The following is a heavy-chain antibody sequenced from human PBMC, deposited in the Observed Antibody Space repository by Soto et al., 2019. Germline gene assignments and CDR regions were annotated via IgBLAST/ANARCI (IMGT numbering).Heavy chain of an antibody. D-gene: IGHD6-6*01. CDR3: TRHPHQYSSSAYYYYGMDV. CDR1: GFTFSGSA. CDR2: IRSKANSYAT. J-gene: IGHJ6*02. V-gene: IGHV3-73*01. Sequence: GGSLRLSCAASGFTFSGSAMHWVRQASGKGLEWVGRIRSKANSYATAYAASVKGRFTISRDDSKNTAYLQMNSLKTEDTAVYYCTRHPHQYSSSAYYYYGMDVWGQGTTVTVSS.